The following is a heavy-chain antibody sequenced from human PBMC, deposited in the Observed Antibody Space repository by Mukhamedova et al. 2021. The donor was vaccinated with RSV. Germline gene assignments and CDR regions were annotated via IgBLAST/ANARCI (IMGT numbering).Heavy chain of an antibody. J-gene: IGHJ4*02. D-gene: IGHD6-13*01. CDR2: INHSGST. Sequence: IRQPPGKGLEWIGEINHSGSTNYNPSLKSRVTISVDTSKNQFSLKLSSVTAADTAVYYCARRGYGKKNFDYWGQGTLVTVSS. CDR3: ARRGYGKKNFDY. V-gene: IGHV4-34*01.